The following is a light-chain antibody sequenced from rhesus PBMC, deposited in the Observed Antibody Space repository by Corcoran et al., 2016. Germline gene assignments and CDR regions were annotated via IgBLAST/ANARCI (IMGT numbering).Light chain of an antibody. CDR1: QGISNY. V-gene: IGKV1S14*01. CDR3: QQHNSYPPT. J-gene: IGKJ1*01. Sequence: DIQMTQSPSSLSASVGDTVTITCRASQGISNYLAWYQQKPGKAPKPLIYYAANLESGVPSRVSGSGSGTDFTLTSSSLQPEDFATYYCQQHNSYPPTFGQGTKVEIK. CDR2: YAA.